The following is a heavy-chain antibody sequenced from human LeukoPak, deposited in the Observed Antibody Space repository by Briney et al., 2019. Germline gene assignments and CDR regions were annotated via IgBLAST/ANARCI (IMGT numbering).Heavy chain of an antibody. CDR3: ATYINWVAGDV. D-gene: IGHD1-1*01. CDR2: INHEGGGI. V-gene: IGHV3-7*01. Sequence: PGGSLRLSCAASGFTFSESWMTWVRQVPGQGLEWVAHINHEGGGIQYVDSVKGRFTISRDNAKSSVYLQMNSLRAEDTAIYHCATYINWVAGDVWGQGTTVIVSS. CDR1: GFTFSESW. J-gene: IGHJ6*02.